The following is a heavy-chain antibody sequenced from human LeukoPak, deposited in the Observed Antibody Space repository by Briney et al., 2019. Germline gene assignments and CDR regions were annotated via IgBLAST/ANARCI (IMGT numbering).Heavy chain of an antibody. CDR3: TRDHVGATVEFDS. Sequence: GGSLRFSCAASGFTLSSYEMNWVRQAPGEGLEWVSYISSSGSAVKYADSVKGRFTISRDNAENSLYLQMNSLRVEDTAVYYCTRDHVGATVEFDSWGQGTLVTVSS. CDR2: ISSSGSAV. J-gene: IGHJ4*02. D-gene: IGHD1-26*01. V-gene: IGHV3-48*03. CDR1: GFTLSSYE.